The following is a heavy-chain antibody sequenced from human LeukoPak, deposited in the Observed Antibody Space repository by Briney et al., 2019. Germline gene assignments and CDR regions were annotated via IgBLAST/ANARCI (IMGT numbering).Heavy chain of an antibody. V-gene: IGHV3-23*01. CDR3: AKDLVGEEDY. J-gene: IGHJ4*02. Sequence: GGSLRLSCAASGFTFSSYSMNWVRQAPGKGLHWVSGISGSGGSTYYADSVKGRFTISRDNSKNTLYLQMNSLRVEDTAVYYCAKDLVGEEDYWGQGTLVTVSS. D-gene: IGHD1-26*01. CDR1: GFTFSSYS. CDR2: ISGSGGST.